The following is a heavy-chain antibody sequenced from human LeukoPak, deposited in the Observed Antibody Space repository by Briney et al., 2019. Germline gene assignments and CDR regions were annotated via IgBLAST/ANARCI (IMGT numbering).Heavy chain of an antibody. J-gene: IGHJ5*02. V-gene: IGHV3-73*01. CDR1: GFTFSGSS. CDR3: TTSYSGNSWYDWFGP. CDR2: IRTKANTYAT. Sequence: GGSLRLSCAASGFTFSGSSIHWVRQASGKGLEWVGLIRTKANTYATAYAASVTGRFTISRDDSKTTSCLQMNSLKTEDTALYFCTTSYSGNSWYDWFGPWGQGTLVTVSS. D-gene: IGHD6-13*01.